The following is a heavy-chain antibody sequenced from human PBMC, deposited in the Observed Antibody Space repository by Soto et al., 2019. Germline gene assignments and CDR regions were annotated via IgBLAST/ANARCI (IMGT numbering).Heavy chain of an antibody. CDR3: ASLGAIELHFDY. CDR2: INPSGGST. J-gene: IGHJ4*02. CDR1: GYTFTGYY. V-gene: IGHV1-46*01. Sequence: ASVKVSCKASGYTFTGYYMPWVRQAPGQGLEWMGIINPSGGSTSYAQKFQGRVTMTRDTSTSTVYMELSSLRSEDTAVYYCASLGAIELHFDYWGQGTLVTVSS. D-gene: IGHD1-26*01.